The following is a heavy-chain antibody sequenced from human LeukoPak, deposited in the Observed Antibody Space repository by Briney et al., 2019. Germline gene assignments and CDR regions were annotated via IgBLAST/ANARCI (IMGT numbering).Heavy chain of an antibody. CDR2: ISAYNGNT. Sequence: GASVKVSCKASGYTFTSYGISWVRQAPGQGLEWMGWISAYNGNTNYAQKLQGRVTMTTDTSTSTAYMELRSLRSDDTAVYYCARDLPGPTVTPPDYWGQGTLVTVSS. J-gene: IGHJ4*02. D-gene: IGHD4-17*01. CDR3: ARDLPGPTVTPPDY. CDR1: GYTFTSYG. V-gene: IGHV1-18*01.